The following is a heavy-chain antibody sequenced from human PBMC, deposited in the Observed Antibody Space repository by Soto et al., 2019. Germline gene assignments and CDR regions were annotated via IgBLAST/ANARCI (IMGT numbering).Heavy chain of an antibody. V-gene: IGHV3-48*02. CDR3: ARVTHDAFDI. Sequence: EVQLVESGGGLVQPGGSLRLSRAASGFTFSSYSMNWVRQAPGKGLEWVSYISSSSSTIYYADSVKGRFTISRDNAKNYLYLQMNSLRDEDTAVYYCARVTHDAFDIWAQGTMVTVSS. J-gene: IGHJ3*02. CDR1: GFTFSSYS. CDR2: ISSSSSTI.